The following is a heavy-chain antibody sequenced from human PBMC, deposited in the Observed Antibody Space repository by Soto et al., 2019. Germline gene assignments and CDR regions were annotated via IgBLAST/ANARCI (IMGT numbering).Heavy chain of an antibody. CDR1: GGSIAGGDYY. V-gene: IGHV4-30-4*01. Sequence: SETLSLTCTVFGGSIAGGDYYWAWIRQPPGRGLEWIGYSYSSGTTYYNPSLKGRLTISLAQSQVSLKLTSVTATDTGVYYCARGYYESSDYYVGSPAFEYWGQGARVTVSS. CDR3: ARGYYESSDYYVGSPAFEY. D-gene: IGHD3-22*01. CDR2: SYSSGTT. J-gene: IGHJ4*02.